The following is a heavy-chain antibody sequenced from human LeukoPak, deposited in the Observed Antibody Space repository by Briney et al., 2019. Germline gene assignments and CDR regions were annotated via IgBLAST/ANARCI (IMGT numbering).Heavy chain of an antibody. CDR2: IYHSGST. Sequence: SATLSLTCAVSGGSISSSNWWSWVRQPPGKGLEWIGEIYHSGSTNYNPSLKSRVTISVDTSKNQFSLKLSSVTAADTAVYYCARVVYSGYDFRGAMDVWGKGTTVTVSS. D-gene: IGHD5-12*01. J-gene: IGHJ6*03. V-gene: IGHV4-4*02. CDR3: ARVVYSGYDFRGAMDV. CDR1: GGSISSSNW.